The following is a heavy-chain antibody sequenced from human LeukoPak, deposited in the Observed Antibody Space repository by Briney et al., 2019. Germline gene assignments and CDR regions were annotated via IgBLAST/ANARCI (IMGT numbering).Heavy chain of an antibody. Sequence: ASVKVSCKASGYTFTSYDINWVRPATGQGLEWMGWMNPNSGNTGYAQKFQGRVTMTRNTSISTAYMELSSLRSEDTAVYYCARADVPDYYYYMDVWGKGTTVTVSS. CDR3: ARADVPDYYYYMDV. V-gene: IGHV1-8*01. CDR1: GYTFTSYD. CDR2: MNPNSGNT. J-gene: IGHJ6*03.